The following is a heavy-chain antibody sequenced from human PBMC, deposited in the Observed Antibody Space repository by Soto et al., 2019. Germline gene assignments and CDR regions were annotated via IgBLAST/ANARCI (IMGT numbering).Heavy chain of an antibody. V-gene: IGHV1-69*02. CDR3: ARGPVGDLWSGYCQYFDY. D-gene: IGHD3-3*01. CDR1: GGTFSSYT. J-gene: IGHJ4*02. Sequence: SVKVSCKASGGTFSSYTISWVRQAPGQGLEWMGRIIPILGIANYAQKFQGRVTITADKSTSTAYMELSSLRSEDTAVYYCARGPVGDLWSGYCQYFDYRRQGHLDIVSS. CDR2: IIPILGIA.